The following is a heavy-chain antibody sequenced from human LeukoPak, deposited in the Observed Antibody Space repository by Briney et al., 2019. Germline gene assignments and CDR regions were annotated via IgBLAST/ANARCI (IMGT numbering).Heavy chain of an antibody. CDR2: INPNSGGT. V-gene: IGHV1-2*02. CDR3: ARDESIIGDFWSGYRD. Sequence: GASVTVSCKASGYTFTGYYMHWVRQAPGQGLEWMGWINPNSGGTNYAQKFQGRVTMTRDTSITTAYMELSRLRSDDTAVYYCARDESIIGDFWSGYRDWGQGTLVTVSS. D-gene: IGHD3-3*01. J-gene: IGHJ4*02. CDR1: GYTFTGYY.